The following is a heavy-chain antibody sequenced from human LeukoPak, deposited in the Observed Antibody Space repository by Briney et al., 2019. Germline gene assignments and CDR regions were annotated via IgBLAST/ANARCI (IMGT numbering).Heavy chain of an antibody. CDR1: GGSISSSSYY. CDR3: ARGATTVVTTPPRWYFDL. CDR2: IYYSGST. D-gene: IGHD4-23*01. V-gene: IGHV4-39*07. Sequence: PSETLSLTCTVSGGSISSSSYYWGWIRQPPGKGLEWIGSIYYSGSTYYNPSLKSRVTISVDTSKNQFSLKLSSVTAADTAVYYCARGATTVVTTPPRWYFDLWGRGTLVTVSS. J-gene: IGHJ2*01.